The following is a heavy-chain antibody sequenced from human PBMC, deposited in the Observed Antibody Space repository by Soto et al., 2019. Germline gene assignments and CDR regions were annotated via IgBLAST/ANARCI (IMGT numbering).Heavy chain of an antibody. V-gene: IGHV3-23*01. CDR3: AAARPPGHGFPPYYLNY. D-gene: IGHD5-12*01. J-gene: IGHJ4*02. CDR1: GFTFDSEA. Sequence: PGGSLRLSCAAAGFTFDSEAMTWVRQAPGKGLEWVSTISAGGGSTYYADSVKGRLTISRDNSKTTVYLHLSSLRAEDTAVYFCAAARPPGHGFPPYYLNYWGLGTLVTVSS. CDR2: ISAGGGST.